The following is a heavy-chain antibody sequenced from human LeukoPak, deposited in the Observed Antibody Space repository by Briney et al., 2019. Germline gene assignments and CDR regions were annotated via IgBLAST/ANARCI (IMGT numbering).Heavy chain of an antibody. CDR3: ARGQPHDVLLWFGEFPD. CDR2: ISSSSSTI. J-gene: IGHJ4*02. V-gene: IGHV3-48*04. D-gene: IGHD3-10*01. CDR1: GFTFSPYA. Sequence: GGSLRLSCAASGFTFSPYAIHWVRQAPGKGLERVSYISSSSSTIYYADSVKGRFTISRDNAKNSLYLQMNSLRVEDTAVYYCARGQPHDVLLWFGEFPDWGQGTLVTVSS.